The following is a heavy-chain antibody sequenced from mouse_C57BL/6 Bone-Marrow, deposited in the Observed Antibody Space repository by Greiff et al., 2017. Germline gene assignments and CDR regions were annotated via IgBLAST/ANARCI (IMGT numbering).Heavy chain of an antibody. V-gene: IGHV3-6*01. CDR1: GYSITSGYY. CDR2: ISYDGSN. D-gene: IGHD4-1*01. CDR3: AREGETGTVFDY. J-gene: IGHJ2*01. Sequence: EVKLMESGPGLVKPSQSLSLTCSVTGYSITSGYYWNWIRQFPGNKLEWMGYISYDGSNNYNPSLKNRISLTRDTSKNQFFLKLNSLTTEDTATYYCAREGETGTVFDYWGQGTTRTVSS.